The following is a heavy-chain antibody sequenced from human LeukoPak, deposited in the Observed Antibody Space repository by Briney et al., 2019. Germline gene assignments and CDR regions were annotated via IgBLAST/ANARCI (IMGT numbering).Heavy chain of an antibody. Sequence: PGGSLRLSCAASGFTVSSYGMHWVRQAPGKGLEWVAFIRYDGSNKYYADSVKGRFTISRDNSKNTLYLQMNSLRAEDTAVYYCAKDRIAAAGHWGQGTLVTVSS. D-gene: IGHD6-13*01. CDR1: GFTVSSYG. CDR3: AKDRIAAAGH. V-gene: IGHV3-30*02. J-gene: IGHJ4*02. CDR2: IRYDGSNK.